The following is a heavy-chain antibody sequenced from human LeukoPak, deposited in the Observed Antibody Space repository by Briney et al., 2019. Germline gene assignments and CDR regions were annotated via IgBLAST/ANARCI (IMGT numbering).Heavy chain of an antibody. V-gene: IGHV4-39*07. Sequence: SETLSLTCTVSGGSISSSSYYWGWIRQPPGKGLKWIGSIYHSGSTYYNPSLKSRVTISVDTSKNQFSLKLSSVTAADTAVYYCARVLYGSGSYYWFDPWGQGTLVTVSS. CDR1: GGSISSSSYY. CDR2: IYHSGST. J-gene: IGHJ5*02. D-gene: IGHD3-10*01. CDR3: ARVLYGSGSYYWFDP.